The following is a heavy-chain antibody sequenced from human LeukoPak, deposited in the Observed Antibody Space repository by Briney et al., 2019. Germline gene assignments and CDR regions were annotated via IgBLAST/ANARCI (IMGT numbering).Heavy chain of an antibody. V-gene: IGHV3-23*01. CDR2: ISGSGGST. D-gene: IGHD6-13*01. CDR3: AKTRPLDSSSWSHGDY. Sequence: GGSLRLSCAGSGFTFSSYAMSWVRQAPGEGLEWVSAISGSGGSTYYADSVKGRFTISRDNSKNTLYLQMNSLRAEDTAVYYCAKTRPLDSSSWSHGDYWGQGTLVTVSS. J-gene: IGHJ4*02. CDR1: GFTFSSYA.